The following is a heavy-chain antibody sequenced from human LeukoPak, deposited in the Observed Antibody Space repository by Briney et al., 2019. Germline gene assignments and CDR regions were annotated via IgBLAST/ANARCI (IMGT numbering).Heavy chain of an antibody. CDR3: AKGRERSDWYNFDY. Sequence: GGSLRLSCAASGFIFSSYAMSWVRQAPGKGLEWVSAINRSDGSTYYADSVKGRFTISRDNSKNTLFLQMNSLEVEDTAVYYCAKGRERSDWYNFDYWGQGTLVTVSS. CDR2: INRSDGST. J-gene: IGHJ4*02. CDR1: GFIFSSYA. D-gene: IGHD3-9*01. V-gene: IGHV3-23*01.